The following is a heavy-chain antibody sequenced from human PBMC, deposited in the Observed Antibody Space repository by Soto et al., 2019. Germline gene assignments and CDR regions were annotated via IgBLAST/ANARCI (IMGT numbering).Heavy chain of an antibody. CDR2: MSGVGIST. D-gene: IGHD6-13*01. CDR3: AKDHLTSGGTFWFEP. V-gene: IGHV3-23*01. Sequence: EVQLLESGGDLIQPGGSLRLSCAASGFSFSSYPMSWVRQAPGKGLEWVAAMSGVGISTHYADSVRGRFTISRDNSKNTLYLQMSSLRAEDTALYYCAKDHLTSGGTFWFEPRGQGTLVTVSS. J-gene: IGHJ5*02. CDR1: GFSFSSYP.